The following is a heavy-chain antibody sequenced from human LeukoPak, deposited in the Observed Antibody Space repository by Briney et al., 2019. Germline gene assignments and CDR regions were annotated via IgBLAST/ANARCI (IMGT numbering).Heavy chain of an antibody. Sequence: GGSLRLSCAASGFTFDDYAMHWVRQAPGKGLEWVSGISWNNGSIGYADSVKGRFTISRDNAKNSLYLQMNSLRAEDTALYYCAKDKELGMGYFDYWGQGTLVTVSS. CDR1: GFTFDDYA. CDR2: ISWNNGSI. D-gene: IGHD1-26*01. J-gene: IGHJ4*02. V-gene: IGHV3-9*01. CDR3: AKDKELGMGYFDY.